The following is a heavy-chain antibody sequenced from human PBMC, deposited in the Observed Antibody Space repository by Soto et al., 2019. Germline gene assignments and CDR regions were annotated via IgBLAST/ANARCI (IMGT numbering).Heavy chain of an antibody. CDR1: GFTFSSYA. CDR2: ISYDGSNK. CDR3: ARDPTAYYYYYGMDV. Sequence: QVQLVESGGGVVQPGRSLRLSCAASGFTFSSYAMHWVRQAPGKGLEWVAVISYDGSNKYYADSVKGRFTISRDNSKNTLYLQRNSLRAEDTAVYYCARDPTAYYYYYGMDVWGQGTTVTVSS. V-gene: IGHV3-30-3*01. J-gene: IGHJ6*02.